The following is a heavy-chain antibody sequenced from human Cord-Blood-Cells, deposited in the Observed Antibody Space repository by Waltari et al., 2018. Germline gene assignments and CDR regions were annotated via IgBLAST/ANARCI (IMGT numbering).Heavy chain of an antibody. CDR1: GYSFTSYW. D-gene: IGHD6-6*01. CDR3: ARHGRVSIAARLDAFDI. V-gene: IGHV5-51*01. Sequence: EVQLVQSGAEVKKPGESLKNSCKGYGYSFTSYWIGWVGQMHGKGLEWMGIIYPGDSDTRYSPSFQGQVTISADKSISTAYLQWSSLKASDTAMYYCARHGRVSIAARLDAFDIWGQGTMVTVSS. CDR2: IYPGDSDT. J-gene: IGHJ3*02.